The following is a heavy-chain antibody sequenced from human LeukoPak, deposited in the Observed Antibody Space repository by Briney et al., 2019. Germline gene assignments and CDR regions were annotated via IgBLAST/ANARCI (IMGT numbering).Heavy chain of an antibody. J-gene: IGHJ4*02. CDR2: INPNSGGT. V-gene: IGHV1-2*02. CDR1: GYTFTGYY. CDR3: ASSGVGASSYFDY. D-gene: IGHD1-26*01. Sequence: ASVKVSCKASGYTFTGYYMHWVRQAPAQGLEWMGWINPNSGGTNYAQKFQGRVTMTRDTSISTAYMELSRLRSDDTAVYYCASSGVGASSYFDYWGQGTLVTVSS.